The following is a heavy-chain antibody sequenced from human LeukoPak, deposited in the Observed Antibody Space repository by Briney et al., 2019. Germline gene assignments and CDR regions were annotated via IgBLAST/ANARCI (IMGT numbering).Heavy chain of an antibody. V-gene: IGHV4-39*07. CDR2: IYYSGST. Sequence: SETLSLTCTVSGGSISSSSYYWGWIRQPPGKGLEWIGSIYYSGSTYYNPSLKSRVTISVDTSKNQFSLKLSSVTAADTAVYYCARVKLLLWFGEFHPGNWFDPWGQGTLVTVSS. CDR3: ARVKLLLWFGEFHPGNWFDP. D-gene: IGHD3-10*01. J-gene: IGHJ5*02. CDR1: GGSISSSSYY.